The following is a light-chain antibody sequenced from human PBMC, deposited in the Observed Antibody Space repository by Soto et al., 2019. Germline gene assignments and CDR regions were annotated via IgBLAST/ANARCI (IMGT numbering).Light chain of an antibody. CDR1: QSVLYSSNNKNY. J-gene: IGKJ2*01. CDR2: WAS. V-gene: IGKV4-1*01. Sequence: DIVMTQSPDSLAVSLGERASINCKSSQSVLYSSNNKNYLAWYQQKPGQPPKLLLYWASTRESGVPVRFSGSGSGTDFTLTISSLQAEDVAVYYCQQYYSTPYTFGQGTKLEIK. CDR3: QQYYSTPYT.